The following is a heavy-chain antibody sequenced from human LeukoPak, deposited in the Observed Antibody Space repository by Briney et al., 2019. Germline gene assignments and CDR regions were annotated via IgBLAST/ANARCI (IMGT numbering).Heavy chain of an antibody. Sequence: PSETLSLTCTVSGGSISSYYWSWIRQPPGKGLEWIGYIYYSGSTNYNPSLKSRVTISVDTSKNQFSQKLSSVTAADTAVYYCARVLGARYSSSWYWFFDYWGQGTLVTVSS. CDR1: GGSISSYY. J-gene: IGHJ4*02. CDR2: IYYSGST. CDR3: ARVLGARYSSSWYWFFDY. D-gene: IGHD6-13*01. V-gene: IGHV4-59*01.